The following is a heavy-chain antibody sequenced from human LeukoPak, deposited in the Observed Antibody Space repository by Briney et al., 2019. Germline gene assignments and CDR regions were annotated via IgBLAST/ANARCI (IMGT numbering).Heavy chain of an antibody. CDR3: AKKPVGRAAGYYFDY. CDR1: GFTFRSYA. J-gene: IGHJ4*02. CDR2: ISGSGGST. Sequence: PGASLRLSCAASGFTFRSYAMSWVRQAPGKGLEWVSAISGSGGSTYYADSVKGRFTISRDNSKNTLYLKMNSLRAEDTAVYYCAKKPVGRAAGYYFDYWGQGTLVTVSS. V-gene: IGHV3-23*01. D-gene: IGHD6-13*01.